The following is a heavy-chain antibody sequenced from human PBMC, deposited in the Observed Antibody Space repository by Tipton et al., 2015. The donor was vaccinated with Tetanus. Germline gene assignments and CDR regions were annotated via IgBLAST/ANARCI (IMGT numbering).Heavy chain of an antibody. J-gene: IGHJ5*02. CDR2: VYNSGGT. CDR1: VGSINSGTYS. D-gene: IGHD3-22*01. CDR3: ARGAYSYDSSGYYYLLDT. Sequence: GLVKPSETLSLNCTVSVGSINSGTYSWGWIRQPPGKGLEWIGSVYNSGGTYYNPSLKSRVTIAVDTSKNQFSLKLSSVTPADTAVYYCARGAYSYDSSGYYYLLDTWGQESLVSVSS. V-gene: IGHV4-39*07.